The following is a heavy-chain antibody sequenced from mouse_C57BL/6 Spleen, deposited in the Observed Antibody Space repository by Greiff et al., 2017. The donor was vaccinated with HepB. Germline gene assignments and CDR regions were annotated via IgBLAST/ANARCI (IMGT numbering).Heavy chain of an antibody. V-gene: IGHV1-69*01. CDR3: ARFTGTEEDY. D-gene: IGHD4-1*01. CDR2: IDPSDSYT. Sequence: QVQLQQPGAELVMPGASVKLSCKASGYTFTSYWMHWVKQRPGQGLEWIGEIDPSDSYTNYNQKFKGKSTLTVDKSSSTAYMQLSSLTSEDSAVYYCARFTGTEEDYWGQGTTLTVSS. J-gene: IGHJ2*01. CDR1: GYTFTSYW.